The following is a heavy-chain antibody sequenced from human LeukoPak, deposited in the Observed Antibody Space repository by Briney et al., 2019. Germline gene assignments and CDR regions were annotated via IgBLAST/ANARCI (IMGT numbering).Heavy chain of an antibody. CDR1: GGSISSYY. V-gene: IGHV4-59*01. CDR3: ARAGKGSIAVPFDP. CDR2: IYYSGST. J-gene: IGHJ5*02. D-gene: IGHD6-6*01. Sequence: SETLSLTCTVSGGSISSYYWSWIRQPPGKGLEWIGYIYYSGSTNYNPSLKSRVTISVDTSKNQFSLKLSSVTAADTAVYYCARAGKGSIAVPFDPWGQGTLVTVSS.